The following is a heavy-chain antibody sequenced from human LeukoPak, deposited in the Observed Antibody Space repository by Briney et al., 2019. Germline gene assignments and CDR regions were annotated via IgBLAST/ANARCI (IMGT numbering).Heavy chain of an antibody. CDR3: ARGGIDCSGGSCYLVWFDP. CDR1: GYSFTSYW. D-gene: IGHD2-15*01. CDR2: IYPGDSDT. V-gene: IGHV5-51*01. J-gene: IGHJ5*02. Sequence: GESLKISCKGSGYSFTSYWIGLVRQMPGKGLEWMGIIYPGDSDTRYSPSFQGQVTISADKSISTAYLQWSSLKASDTAMYYCARGGIDCSGGSCYLVWFDPWGQGTLVTVSS.